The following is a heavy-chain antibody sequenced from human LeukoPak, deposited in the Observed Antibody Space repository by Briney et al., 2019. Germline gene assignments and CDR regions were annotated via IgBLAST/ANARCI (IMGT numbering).Heavy chain of an antibody. V-gene: IGHV3-48*03. Sequence: GGSLRLFCAASGFTFRSYEVNWVREARGKGVEWVSYISSSGSTILYTDCEKGRFTISRDNAKNSLYLQMNSLRAEDTAVYYCAGGRSVIRQLDGSYYYYGMDVWGKGTTVTVSS. CDR2: ISSSGSTI. D-gene: IGHD6-13*01. CDR3: AGGRSVIRQLDGSYYYYGMDV. J-gene: IGHJ6*04. CDR1: GFTFRSYE.